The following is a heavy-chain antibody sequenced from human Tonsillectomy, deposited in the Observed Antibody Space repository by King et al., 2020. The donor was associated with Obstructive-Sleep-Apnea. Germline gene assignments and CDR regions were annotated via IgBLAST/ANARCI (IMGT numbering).Heavy chain of an antibody. D-gene: IGHD3-3*01. V-gene: IGHV3-49*03. CDR3: TRDGTITIFGVVRGDGMDV. J-gene: IGHJ6*02. Sequence: LVESGGGLVQPGRSLRLSCTASGFTFDDYSMSWFRQAPGKGLEWIGFIRSKIYGGTTEHAASVKGRFIISRDDSKSIAYLQMNSLKPEDTAVYYCTRDGTITIFGVVRGDGMDVWGQGTTVTVSS. CDR2: IRSKIYGGTT. CDR1: GFTFDDYS.